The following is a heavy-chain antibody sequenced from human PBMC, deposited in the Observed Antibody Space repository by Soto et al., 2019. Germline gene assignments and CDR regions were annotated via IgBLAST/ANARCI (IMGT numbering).Heavy chain of an antibody. CDR2: IYYSGST. CDR1: GVSISSSCYY. D-gene: IGHD6-6*01. Sequence: PWETLSLTCTVSGVSISSSCYYWVWIRQPPGKGLEWIGSIYYSGSTYYNPSLKSRVTISVATSKNQFSMNLSSVTAADTSVYYCARRRKSSSNGYCDYYGMDVWGQGTTVTVSS. J-gene: IGHJ6*02. CDR3: ARRRKSSSNGYCDYYGMDV. V-gene: IGHV4-39*01.